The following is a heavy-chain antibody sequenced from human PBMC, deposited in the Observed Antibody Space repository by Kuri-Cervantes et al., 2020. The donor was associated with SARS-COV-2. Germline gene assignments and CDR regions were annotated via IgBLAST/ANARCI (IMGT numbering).Heavy chain of an antibody. J-gene: IGHJ5*02. CDR1: GFTFSSYA. V-gene: IGHV3-30-3*01. CDR2: ISYDGSNK. D-gene: IGHD2-2*02. Sequence: GESLKISCAASGFTFSSYAMHWVRQAPGKGLEWVAVISYDGSNKYYADSVKGRFTISRDNSKNTLYLQMNSLRAEDTAVYYCARDRGCSRTSCYRPDGDWFDPWGQGTLVTVSS. CDR3: ARDRGCSRTSCYRPDGDWFDP.